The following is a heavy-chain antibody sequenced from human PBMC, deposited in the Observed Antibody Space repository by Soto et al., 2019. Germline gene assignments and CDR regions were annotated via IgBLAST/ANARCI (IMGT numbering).Heavy chain of an antibody. D-gene: IGHD3-22*01. CDR3: ARGWGSDSTTYYYAY. CDR2: VTPIFRKA. CDR1: GGTFCSPT. Sequence: SEKASCKASGGTFCSPTISWVRQAPGQGLVWVYAVTPIFRKANYAQKFEGRVTITADESTSTAYMELSSLRSEDTALYFCARGWGSDSTTYYYAYWGQGTLVTVSS. J-gene: IGHJ4*02. V-gene: IGHV1-69*13.